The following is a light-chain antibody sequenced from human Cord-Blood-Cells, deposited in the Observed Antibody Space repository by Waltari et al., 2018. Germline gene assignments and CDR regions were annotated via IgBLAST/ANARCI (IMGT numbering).Light chain of an antibody. CDR2: DVS. CDR1: SSDVGGYKY. V-gene: IGLV2-14*01. Sequence: ALTQPASGSGFPGQSITISCTGTSSDVGGYKYVSWYKQHPRKAPKLMIYDVSNRPSGVSNRFSGSKSGNTASLTISGLQAEDEADYYCSSYTSSSTWVFGGGTKLTVL. J-gene: IGLJ3*02. CDR3: SSYTSSSTWV.